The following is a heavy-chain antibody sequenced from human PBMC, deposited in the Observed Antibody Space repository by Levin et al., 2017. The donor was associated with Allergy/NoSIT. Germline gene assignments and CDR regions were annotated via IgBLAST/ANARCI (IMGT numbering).Heavy chain of an antibody. CDR3: AHVTRGYSFAY. V-gene: IGHV2-5*02. Sequence: QTLSLTCTFSGFSLSTSGVGVGWIRQPPGKALEWLALIYWDDDKRYSPSLKSRLTITKDTSKNQVVLTMTNMDPVDTATYYCAHVTRGYSFAYWGQGTLVTVSS. D-gene: IGHD5-18*01. J-gene: IGHJ4*02. CDR1: GFSLSTSGVG. CDR2: IYWDDDK.